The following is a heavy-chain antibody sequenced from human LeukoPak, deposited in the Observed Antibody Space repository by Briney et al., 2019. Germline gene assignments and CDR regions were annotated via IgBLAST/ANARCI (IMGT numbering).Heavy chain of an antibody. Sequence: PSQTLSLTCTVSGGSISSGSYYWSWIRQPAGKGLEWIGRIYTSGSTNYNPSLKSRVTISVDTSKNQFSLKLSSVTAADTAVYYCARDRPYYYDSSGYYYSLDYWGQGTLVTVSS. CDR2: IYTSGST. CDR1: GGSISSGSYY. CDR3: ARDRPYYYDSSGYYYSLDY. V-gene: IGHV4-61*02. D-gene: IGHD3-22*01. J-gene: IGHJ4*02.